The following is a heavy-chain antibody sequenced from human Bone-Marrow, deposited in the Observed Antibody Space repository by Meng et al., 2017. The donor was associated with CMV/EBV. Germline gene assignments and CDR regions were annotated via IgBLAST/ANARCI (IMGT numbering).Heavy chain of an antibody. Sequence: ASVKVSCKATGYMFTNNGITWVRQGPGQGLEWVGWISAYDGNTVYAQKFYGRITMTTDTSTTTAYMEVRSLRSDDTTIYYRARDIIAARPGFYHYGMDVWGQGTTVTVSS. D-gene: IGHD6-6*01. CDR3: ARDIIAARPGFYHYGMDV. J-gene: IGHJ6*02. CDR1: GYMFTNNG. V-gene: IGHV1-18*01. CDR2: ISAYDGNT.